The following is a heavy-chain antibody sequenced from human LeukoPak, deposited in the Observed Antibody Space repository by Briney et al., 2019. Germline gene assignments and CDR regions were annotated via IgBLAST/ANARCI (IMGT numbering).Heavy chain of an antibody. Sequence: SETLSLTCTVSGGSISSSSHYWGWIRQPPGKGLEWIGSIYYSGSTYYNPSLESRVTISVDASKNQFSLKVSSVTAADTAVYYCARRGASSSEEYWGQGTLVIVSS. CDR2: IYYSGST. CDR3: ARRGASSSEEY. J-gene: IGHJ4*02. D-gene: IGHD6-6*01. V-gene: IGHV4-39*01. CDR1: GGSISSSSHY.